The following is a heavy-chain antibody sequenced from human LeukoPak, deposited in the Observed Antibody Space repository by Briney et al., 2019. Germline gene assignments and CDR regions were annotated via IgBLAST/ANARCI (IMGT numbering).Heavy chain of an antibody. V-gene: IGHV4/OR15-8*01. CDR3: ARRSSTWSFDY. D-gene: IGHD6-13*01. CDR2: IYHTEKT. CDR1: GGSIITSNW. J-gene: IGHJ4*02. Sequence: PSETLSLTCGVSGGSIITSNWWTWVRQPPGKGLEWIGEIYHTEKTNYNPSLKSRVTIFVDTSKNQFSLKLSSVTAADTAVYYCARRSSTWSFDYWGQGTLVTVSS.